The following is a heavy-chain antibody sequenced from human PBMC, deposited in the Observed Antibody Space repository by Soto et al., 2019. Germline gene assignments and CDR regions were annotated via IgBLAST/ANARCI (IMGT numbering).Heavy chain of an antibody. V-gene: IGHV1-18*01. D-gene: IGHD3-16*01. CDR2: INAYNGNT. CDR1: GYSFTRYG. CDR3: AMVDVYVTPSPQDV. J-gene: IGHJ6*02. Sequence: QVQLVQSGAEVKNPGASVKVSCKASGYSFTRYGIGWARQAPGQGLEWMGWINAYNGNTNYAQNRQGRLTLTTDTSTTTAYMELGSLRSNDTAIYYCAMVDVYVTPSPQDVWGQGTTVTVSS.